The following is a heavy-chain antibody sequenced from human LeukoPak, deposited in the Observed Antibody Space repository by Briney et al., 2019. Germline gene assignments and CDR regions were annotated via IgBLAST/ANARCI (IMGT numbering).Heavy chain of an antibody. D-gene: IGHD3-22*01. V-gene: IGHV1-69*06. CDR2: IIPIFGTA. CDR1: GGTFSSYA. J-gene: IGHJ6*02. Sequence: SVKVSCKASGGTFSSYAISWVRQAPGQGLEWMGGIIPIFGTANYAQKFQGRVTITADKSTSTAYMELRSLRSDDTAVYYCARDLYYDSSGQRYYYGMDVWGQGTTVTVSS. CDR3: ARDLYYDSSGQRYYYGMDV.